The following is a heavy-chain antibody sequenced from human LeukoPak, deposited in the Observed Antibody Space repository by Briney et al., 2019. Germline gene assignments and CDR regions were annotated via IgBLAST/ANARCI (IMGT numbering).Heavy chain of an antibody. J-gene: IGHJ4*02. CDR2: SGSTT. CDR1: GFIFSNYA. Sequence: GGSLRLSCAASGFIFSNYAMTWVRQAPGKGLEWVSSSGSTTDYSDSVKGRFTISRDNSKNTLYLQMNSLRADDTAVYYCTRGSSYGDYSTAFDYWGQGALVTVSS. D-gene: IGHD4-17*01. CDR3: TRGSSYGDYSTAFDY. V-gene: IGHV3-23*01.